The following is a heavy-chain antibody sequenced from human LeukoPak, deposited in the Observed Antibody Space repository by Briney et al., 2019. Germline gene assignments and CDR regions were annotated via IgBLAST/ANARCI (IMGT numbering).Heavy chain of an antibody. J-gene: IGHJ5*02. D-gene: IGHD2-2*01. CDR2: IHHSGSA. CDR1: GASISSNW. V-gene: IGHV4-4*02. Sequence: SGTLSLTCAVSGASISSNWWNWVRQPPGKGLEWIGEIHHSGSANYNPSLKSRVTISLDTSENHFSLRLSSVTAADTAVYYCARRHRSKTNWFDPWGQGTLVTVSS. CDR3: ARRHRSKTNWFDP.